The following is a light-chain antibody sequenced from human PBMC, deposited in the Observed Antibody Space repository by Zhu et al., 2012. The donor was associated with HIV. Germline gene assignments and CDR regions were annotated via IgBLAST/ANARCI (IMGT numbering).Light chain of an antibody. Sequence: DIQMTQSPSSLSASVGDRVTITCRASQGINKYLAWYQQRPGKVPKLLIHSASTLLSGVPSRFSGSGSGTEFTLTISSLQPEDFATYFCQHLTLYPTFGGGSKVEIK. J-gene: IGKJ4*01. CDR3: QHLTLYPT. CDR2: SAS. V-gene: IGKV1-27*01. CDR1: QGINKY.